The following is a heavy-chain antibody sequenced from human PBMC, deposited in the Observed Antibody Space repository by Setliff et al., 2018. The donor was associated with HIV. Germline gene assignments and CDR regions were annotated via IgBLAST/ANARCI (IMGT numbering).Heavy chain of an antibody. CDR2: VFTSGDT. D-gene: IGHD3-3*01. CDR3: ARNFWNGPPDYYCYGMDV. V-gene: IGHV4-61*02. Sequence: PSETLSLTCTVSGDSIGSGNYYWTWIRQPAGKALEGTGRVFTSGDTKYTPNYTPSLKGRVTISVYTAKNQLYLKLSSVTAADTAVYYCARNFWNGPPDYYCYGMDVWVPETLLVTVSS. CDR1: GDSIGSGNYY. J-gene: IGHJ6*02.